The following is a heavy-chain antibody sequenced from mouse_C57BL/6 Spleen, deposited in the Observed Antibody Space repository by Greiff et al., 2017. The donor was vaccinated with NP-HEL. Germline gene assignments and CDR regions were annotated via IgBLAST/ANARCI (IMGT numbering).Heavy chain of an antibody. D-gene: IGHD1-1*01. CDR1: GFTFSSYA. CDR3: ARGGSSYSYYFDY. Sequence: VQLKESGGGLVKPGGSLKLSCAASGFTFSSYAMSWVRQTPEKRLEWVATISDGGSYTYYPDNVKGRFTISRDNAKNNLYLQMSHLKSEDTAMYYCARGGSSYSYYFDYWGQGTTLTVSS. CDR2: ISDGGSYT. J-gene: IGHJ2*01. V-gene: IGHV5-4*01.